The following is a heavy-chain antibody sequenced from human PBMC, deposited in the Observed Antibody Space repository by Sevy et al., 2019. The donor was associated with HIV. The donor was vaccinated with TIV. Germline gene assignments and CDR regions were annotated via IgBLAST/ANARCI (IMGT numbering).Heavy chain of an antibody. CDR2: INPNSGGT. CDR3: ASLYSSGWYGDWSYFDY. D-gene: IGHD6-19*01. CDR1: GYTFTGYY. V-gene: IGHV1-2*02. Sequence: ASVKVSCKASGYTFTGYYMHWVRQAPGQGLVWMGWINPNSGGTNYAQKFQGRVTMTRDTSISTAYMELSRLRSDDTAVYYCASLYSSGWYGDWSYFDYWGQGTLVTVSS. J-gene: IGHJ4*02.